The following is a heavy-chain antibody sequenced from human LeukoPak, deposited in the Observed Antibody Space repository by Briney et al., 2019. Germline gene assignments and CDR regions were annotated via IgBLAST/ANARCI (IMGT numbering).Heavy chain of an antibody. J-gene: IGHJ4*02. CDR3: ARGYSYGLVDY. D-gene: IGHD5-18*01. Sequence: GASVKVSCKAFGYTFTSYGISWVRQAPGQGLEWMGCISTYNGNTNYAQKLQGRVTMTTDTSTSTAYMELRSLRSADTAVYYCARGYSYGLVDYWGQGTLVTVSS. V-gene: IGHV1-18*01. CDR1: GYTFTSYG. CDR2: ISTYNGNT.